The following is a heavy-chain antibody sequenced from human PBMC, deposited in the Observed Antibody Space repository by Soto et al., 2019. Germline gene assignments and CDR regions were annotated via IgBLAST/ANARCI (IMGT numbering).Heavy chain of an antibody. CDR1: GDSISPYY. D-gene: IGHD3-9*01. CDR2: IDYSGSP. J-gene: IGHJ4*02. V-gene: IGHV4-59*12. CDR3: TRPDRLYFDWLPFDY. Sequence: PSETLSLTGIVSGDSISPYYWTWIRQPPGKGLEWIGEIDYSGSPNYNPSLKSRVTMSVDKPKNQFSLKLSSVTAADTAVYYCTRPDRLYFDWLPFDYWGLGTLVTVSS.